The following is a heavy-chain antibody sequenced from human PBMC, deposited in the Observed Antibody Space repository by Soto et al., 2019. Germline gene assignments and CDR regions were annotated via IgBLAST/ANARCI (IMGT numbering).Heavy chain of an antibody. CDR3: ARCDISGDYLNSKYAMDV. CDR2: ISSDGSHT. V-gene: IGHV3-74*01. Sequence: LRLSCAASEFTFSHYLMHWVRQAPGKGLMWVARISSDGSHTNYADSVKGRFTISRDTTKDTLYVQMSSLRTDDTAVYYCARCDISGDYLNSKYAMDVWGQGTTVTVSS. D-gene: IGHD3-22*01. CDR1: EFTFSHYL. J-gene: IGHJ6*02.